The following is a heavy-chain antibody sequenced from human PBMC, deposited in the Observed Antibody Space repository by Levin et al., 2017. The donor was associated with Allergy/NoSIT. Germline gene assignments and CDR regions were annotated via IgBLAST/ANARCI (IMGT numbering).Heavy chain of an antibody. V-gene: IGHV3-7*04. J-gene: IGHJ4*02. D-gene: IGHD3-10*01. CDR3: ARLSDSGSTSHYRNFNY. CDR1: GFTFSNYR. Sequence: GGSLRLSCAASGFTFSNYRMSWVRQSPGGGLEWVASIKGDGSEETYVGSVKGRFTISRDNSKSSLYVQMNNLRAEDTAVYYCARLSDSGSTSHYRNFNYWGRGTLITVS. CDR2: IKGDGSEE.